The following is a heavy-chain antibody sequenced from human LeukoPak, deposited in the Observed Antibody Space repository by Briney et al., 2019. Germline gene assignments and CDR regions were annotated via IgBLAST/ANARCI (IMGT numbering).Heavy chain of an antibody. CDR2: ISGSGGGT. CDR1: GGAISSSSYY. Sequence: PSETLRLTGTVSGGAISSSSYYWGWIRQPPGKGLEWVSAISGSGGGTYYADSVKGRFTMSRDNSKNTLYLQMNSLRAEDTAVYYCAKDRFPNDGSWDFDYWGQGSLVKVTS. J-gene: IGHJ4*02. D-gene: IGHD6-13*01. V-gene: IGHV3-23*01. CDR3: AKDRFPNDGSWDFDY.